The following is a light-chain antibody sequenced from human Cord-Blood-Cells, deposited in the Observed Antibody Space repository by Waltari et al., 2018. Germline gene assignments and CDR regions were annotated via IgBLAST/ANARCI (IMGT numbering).Light chain of an antibody. CDR2: DAS. Sequence: EIVLTQSPATLSLSPGERATLSCRASQSVGSYLAGSQQKPGQAPRLLIYDASNRATGIPARFSGSGSGTDFTLTISSLEPEDVAVYYCQQRSNWLTFGGGTKVEIK. CDR3: QQRSNWLT. V-gene: IGKV3-11*01. J-gene: IGKJ4*01. CDR1: QSVGSY.